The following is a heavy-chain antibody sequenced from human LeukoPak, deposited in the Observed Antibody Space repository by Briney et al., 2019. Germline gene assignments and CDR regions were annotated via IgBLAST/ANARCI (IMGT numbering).Heavy chain of an antibody. J-gene: IGHJ4*02. V-gene: IGHV3-13*01. D-gene: IGHD7-27*01. CDR3: ARETWGSFDY. Sequence: PGGSLRLSCAASGFTFSSYDMHWVRQATGKGLEWVSAIGTAGDSYYPGSVKGRFTISRENAKNSLYLQMNSQRAGDTAVYYCARETWGSFDYWGREPWSPSPQ. CDR1: GFTFSSYD. CDR2: IGTAGDS.